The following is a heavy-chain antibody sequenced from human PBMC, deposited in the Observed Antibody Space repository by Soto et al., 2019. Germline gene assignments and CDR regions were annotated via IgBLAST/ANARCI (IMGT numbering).Heavy chain of an antibody. V-gene: IGHV3-74*01. CDR2: IHSDGSST. Sequence: EVQLVESGGGLVQPGESLRLSCAASGFTFSYYWMHWVRQAPGKGLVWVSRIHSDGSSTTYADSVKGRFTISRDNPRSTVYLQMNGLRVEYTAVYYYAGGDRGAFDIWGQGTVVTVSS. J-gene: IGHJ3*02. CDR1: GFTFSYYW. CDR3: AGGDRGAFDI. D-gene: IGHD1-26*01.